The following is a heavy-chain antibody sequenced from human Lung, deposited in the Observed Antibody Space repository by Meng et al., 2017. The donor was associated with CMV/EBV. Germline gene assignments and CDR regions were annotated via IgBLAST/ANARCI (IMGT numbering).Heavy chain of an antibody. CDR2: INHSGST. J-gene: IGHJ6*02. V-gene: IGHV4-34*01. Sequence: SETLSLXCAVYGGSFSGYYWSWIRQPPGKGLEWIGEINHSGSTNYNPSLKSRVTISVDTSKNQFSLKLSSVTAADTAVYYCARAGQQLVSYYYYYYGMDVWGQGTTVXVSS. CDR3: ARAGQQLVSYYYYYYGMDV. CDR1: GGSFSGYY. D-gene: IGHD6-13*01.